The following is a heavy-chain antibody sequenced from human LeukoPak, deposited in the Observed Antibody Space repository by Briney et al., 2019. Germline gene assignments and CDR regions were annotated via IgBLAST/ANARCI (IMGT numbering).Heavy chain of an antibody. Sequence: SETLSLTCTVSGGSISSGSYYWSWIRQPPGKGLEWIGYIYHSGSTYYNPSLKSRVTISVDRSKNQFSLKLSSVTAADTAVYYCARGRSATDAFDIWGQGTMVTVSS. CDR1: GGSISSGSYY. CDR2: IYHSGST. V-gene: IGHV4-30-2*01. CDR3: ARGRSATDAFDI. J-gene: IGHJ3*02. D-gene: IGHD1-26*01.